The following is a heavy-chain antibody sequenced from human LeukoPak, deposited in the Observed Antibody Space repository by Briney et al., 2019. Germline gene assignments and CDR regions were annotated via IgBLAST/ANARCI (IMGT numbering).Heavy chain of an antibody. V-gene: IGHV1-69*13. D-gene: IGHD5-18*01. Sequence: GASVKVSCKASGGTFSSYAISWVRQAPGQGLEWMGGIIPIFGTANYAQKFQGRVTITADESTSTAYMELSGLRSEDTAVYYCARELIQLWRAFDIWGQGTMVTVSS. CDR2: IIPIFGTA. CDR3: ARELIQLWRAFDI. CDR1: GGTFSSYA. J-gene: IGHJ3*02.